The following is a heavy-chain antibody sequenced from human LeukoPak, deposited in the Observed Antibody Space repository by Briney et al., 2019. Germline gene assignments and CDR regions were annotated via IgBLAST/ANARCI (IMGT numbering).Heavy chain of an antibody. CDR1: GGSISSYY. J-gene: IGHJ4*02. Sequence: SETLSLTCTVSGGSISSYYWSWIRQPPGKGLEWIGEINHSGSTNYNPSLKSRVTISVDTSKNQFSLKLSSVTAADTAVYYCARRPRRTYDYVWGSYRSNFDYWGQGTLVTVSS. CDR3: ARRPRRTYDYVWGSYRSNFDY. D-gene: IGHD3-16*02. V-gene: IGHV4-34*01. CDR2: INHSGST.